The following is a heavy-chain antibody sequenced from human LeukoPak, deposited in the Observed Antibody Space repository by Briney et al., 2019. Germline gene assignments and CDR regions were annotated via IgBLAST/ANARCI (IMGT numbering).Heavy chain of an antibody. V-gene: IGHV4-59*01. CDR1: GGSISSYY. CDR3: ARGHCSGGSCYGPDNYYYYYGMDV. Sequence: PSETLSLTCTVSGGSISSYYWSWIRQPPGKGLEWIGYIYYSGSTNYNPSLKSRVTISVDTSKNQFSLKLSSVTAADTAVYYCARGHCSGGSCYGPDNYYYYYGMDVWGQGTTVTVSS. CDR2: IYYSGST. J-gene: IGHJ6*02. D-gene: IGHD2-15*01.